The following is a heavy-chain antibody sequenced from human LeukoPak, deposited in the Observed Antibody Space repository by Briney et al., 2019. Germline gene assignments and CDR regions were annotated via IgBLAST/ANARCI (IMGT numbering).Heavy chain of an antibody. D-gene: IGHD3-10*01. CDR1: GHTFTSYG. CDR3: AVYGSGSSYYFDY. Sequence: ASVTVSFKASGHTFTSYGISWVRQAPGQGLAWMGWISAYNGNTNYAQKLQGRVTMTTDTSTSTAYMELRSLRSDDTAVYYCAVYGSGSSYYFDYWGQGTLVTVSS. V-gene: IGHV1-18*01. J-gene: IGHJ4*02. CDR2: ISAYNGNT.